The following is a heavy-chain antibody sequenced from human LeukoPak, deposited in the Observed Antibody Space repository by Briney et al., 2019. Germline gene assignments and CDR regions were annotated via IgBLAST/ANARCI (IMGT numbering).Heavy chain of an antibody. J-gene: IGHJ4*02. CDR1: GYTFTTYG. CDR3: ATQDTAMVDY. V-gene: IGHV1-18*01. CDR2: ISAYNGNT. Sequence: ASVKVSCKASGYTFTTYGLSWVRQAPGQGLEWMGWISAYNGNTKNAQKLQGRVTMTTDTSTSTAYMELRSLRSDDTAVYYCATQDTAMVDYWGQGTLVTVSS. D-gene: IGHD5-18*01.